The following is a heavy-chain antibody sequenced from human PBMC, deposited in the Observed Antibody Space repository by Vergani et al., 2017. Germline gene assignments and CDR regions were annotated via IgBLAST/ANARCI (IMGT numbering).Heavy chain of an antibody. CDR2: IYTSGST. Sequence: QVQLQESGPGLVKPSETLSLTCTVSGGSISSYYWSWIRQPAGKGLEWIGRIYTSGSTNYNPSLKSRVTMSVDTSKNQFSPKLSSVTAADTAVYYCARDVMARCSSTSCYDNDAFDIWGQGRMVTVSS. V-gene: IGHV4-4*07. J-gene: IGHJ3*02. CDR1: GGSISSYY. CDR3: ARDVMARCSSTSCYDNDAFDI. D-gene: IGHD2-2*01.